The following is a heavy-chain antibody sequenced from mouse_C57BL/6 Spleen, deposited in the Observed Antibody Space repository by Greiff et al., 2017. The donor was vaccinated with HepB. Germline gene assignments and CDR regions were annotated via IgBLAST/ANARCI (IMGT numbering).Heavy chain of an antibody. CDR2: INPNYGTT. CDR1: GYSFTDYN. Sequence: VQLQQSGPELVKPGASVKISCKASGYSFTDYNMNWVKQSNGKSLEWIGVINPNYGTTSYNQKFKGKATLTVDQSSSTAYMQLNSLTSEDSAVYYCARVLSTMVTRAWFAYWGQGTLVTVSA. J-gene: IGHJ3*01. V-gene: IGHV1-39*01. CDR3: ARVLSTMVTRAWFAY. D-gene: IGHD2-2*01.